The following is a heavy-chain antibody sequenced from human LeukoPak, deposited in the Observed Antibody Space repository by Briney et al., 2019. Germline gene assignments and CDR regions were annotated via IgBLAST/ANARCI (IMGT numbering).Heavy chain of an antibody. CDR3: ARWGDAGIDY. V-gene: IGHV1-46*01. CDR2: INPSGGST. CDR1: GYTFTSYG. Sequence: ASVKVSCKASGYTFTSYGISWVRQAPGQGLEWMGIINPSGGSTSYAQKFQGRVTMTRDTSTSTVYMELSSLRSEDTAVYYCARWGDAGIDYWGQGTLVTVSS. J-gene: IGHJ4*02. D-gene: IGHD3-10*01.